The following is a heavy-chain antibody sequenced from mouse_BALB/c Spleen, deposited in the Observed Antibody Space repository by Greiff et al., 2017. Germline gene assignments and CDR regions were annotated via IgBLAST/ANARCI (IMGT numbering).Heavy chain of an antibody. V-gene: IGHV5-6*01. CDR1: GFTFSSYG. D-gene: IGHD2-4*01. J-gene: IGHJ2*01. CDR2: ISSGGSYT. Sequence: EVKLVESGGDLVKPGGSLKLSCAASGFTFSSYGMSWVRQTPDKRLEWVATISSGGSYTYYPDSVKGRFTISRDNAKNTLYLQMSSLKSEDTAMYYCARQDYDYDWGGFDYWGQGTTLTVSS. CDR3: ARQDYDYDWGGFDY.